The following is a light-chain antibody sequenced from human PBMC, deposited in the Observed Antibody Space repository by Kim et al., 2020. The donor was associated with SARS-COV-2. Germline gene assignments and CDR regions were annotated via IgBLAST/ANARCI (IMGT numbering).Light chain of an antibody. CDR1: QTVWTS. Sequence: LSPGETATLSCRASQTVWTSLAWFQHKPGQAPRFLIYTASNRATGIPARFSGSGSGTDFTLTISSLEPEDFAAYYCQQRTSWPITFGQGTRLEIK. CDR2: TAS. V-gene: IGKV3-11*01. CDR3: QQRTSWPIT. J-gene: IGKJ5*01.